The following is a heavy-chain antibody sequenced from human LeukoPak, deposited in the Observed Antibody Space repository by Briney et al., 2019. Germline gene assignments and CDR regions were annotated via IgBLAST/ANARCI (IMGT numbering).Heavy chain of an antibody. CDR1: GYSFTSYW. CDR3: ARAYYDYVWGSQYYFDY. CDR2: IYPGDSDT. J-gene: IGHJ4*02. D-gene: IGHD3-16*01. V-gene: IGHV5-51*01. Sequence: GESLQISCKGSGYSFTSYWIGWVRQMPGKGLEWMGIIYPGDSDTRYSPSFQGQVTISADKSISTAYLQWSSLKASDTAMYYCARAYYDYVWGSQYYFDYWGQGTLVTVSS.